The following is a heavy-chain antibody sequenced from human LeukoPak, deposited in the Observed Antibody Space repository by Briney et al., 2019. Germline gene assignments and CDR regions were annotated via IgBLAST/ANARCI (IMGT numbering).Heavy chain of an antibody. CDR3: AKDLDQYSSSPQNFDY. J-gene: IGHJ4*02. CDR1: GFTFSSYA. Sequence: GGSLRLSCAASGFTFSSYAMSWVRPAPGKGLEWVSAISGSGGSTYYADSVKGRFTISRDNSKNTLYLQMNSLRAEDTAVYYCAKDLDQYSSSPQNFDYWGQGTLVTVSS. D-gene: IGHD6-6*01. V-gene: IGHV3-23*01. CDR2: ISGSGGST.